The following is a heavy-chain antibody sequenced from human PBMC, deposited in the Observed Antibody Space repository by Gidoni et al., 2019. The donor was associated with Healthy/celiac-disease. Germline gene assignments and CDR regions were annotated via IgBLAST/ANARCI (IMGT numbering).Heavy chain of an antibody. Sequence: QVQLVESGGGVVQPGRSLRLSCAASGFTFSSYGMTWVRQAPGKGLEWVAVIWYDGSNKYYADSVKGRFTISRDNSKNTLYLQMNSLRAEDTAVYYCARDLEMAFDYWGQGTLVTVSS. J-gene: IGHJ4*02. V-gene: IGHV3-33*01. CDR2: IWYDGSNK. CDR1: GFTFSSYG. CDR3: ARDLEMAFDY. D-gene: IGHD5-12*01.